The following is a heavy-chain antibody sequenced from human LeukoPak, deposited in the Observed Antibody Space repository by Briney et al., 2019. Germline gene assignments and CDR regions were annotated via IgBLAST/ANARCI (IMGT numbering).Heavy chain of an antibody. J-gene: IGHJ4*02. Sequence: GGSLRLSCVASGFTFTSYWMTWVRQAPGKGLEWVANIKHDGSEKYYVDSVKGRFTVSRDNAQSSVSLQMNSLRADDAAVYYCARDRGILRALHHWGQGTLVTVSS. CDR1: GFTFTSYW. CDR3: ARDRGILRALHH. V-gene: IGHV3-7*05. D-gene: IGHD2-21*01. CDR2: IKHDGSEK.